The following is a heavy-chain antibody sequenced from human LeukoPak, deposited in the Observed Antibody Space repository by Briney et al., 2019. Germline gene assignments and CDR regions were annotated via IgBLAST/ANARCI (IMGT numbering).Heavy chain of an antibody. Sequence: PGGSLRLSCSASGFPFRSYAMSWVRQAPGKGLEWVSAISGSGGSTYYADSVKGRFTISRDNSKNTLYLQMNSLRAADTAVSYCAKESHPKTNWFDPWGQGTLVTVSS. CDR3: AKESHPKTNWFDP. J-gene: IGHJ5*02. CDR1: GFPFRSYA. CDR2: ISGSGGST. V-gene: IGHV3-23*01.